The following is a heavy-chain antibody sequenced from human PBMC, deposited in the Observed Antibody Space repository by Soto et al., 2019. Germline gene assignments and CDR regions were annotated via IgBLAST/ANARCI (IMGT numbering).Heavy chain of an antibody. CDR2: IYYGGST. CDR1: GGSISSGGYY. J-gene: IGHJ4*01. Sequence: PSETLSLTCTFSGGSISSGGYYWSWIRQHPGKGLEWIGYIYYGGSTYYNPSLKSRATISGDTSKNQFSLKLSSVTAADTAVYYCARGGYYYENSGQNAYDYWGQGILVTVSA. D-gene: IGHD3-22*01. V-gene: IGHV4-31*03. CDR3: ARGGYYYENSGQNAYDY.